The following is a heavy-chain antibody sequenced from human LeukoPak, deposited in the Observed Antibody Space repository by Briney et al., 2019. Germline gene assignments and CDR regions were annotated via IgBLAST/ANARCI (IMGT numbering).Heavy chain of an antibody. CDR2: IYYSGST. CDR3: ARRPSGSYSNYFDY. CDR1: GGSISSYY. Sequence: SETPSLTCTVSGGSISSYYWSWIRQPPGKGLEWIGYIYYSGSTNYNPSLKSRVTISVDTSKNQFSLKLSSVTAADTAVYYCARRPSGSYSNYFDYWGQGTLVTVSS. D-gene: IGHD1-26*01. J-gene: IGHJ4*02. V-gene: IGHV4-59*08.